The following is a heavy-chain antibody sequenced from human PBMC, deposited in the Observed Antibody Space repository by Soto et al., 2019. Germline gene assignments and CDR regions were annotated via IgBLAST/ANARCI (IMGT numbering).Heavy chain of an antibody. CDR3: ARDILSGGAYPDS. CDR1: GFTFSTYT. Sequence: GGSLRLSCAASGFTFSTYTMNWVRQAPGKGLEWISSISSGSSYIYYAGSVKGRFTISRDNAKNSLFLQMNSLRADDAAVYYCARDILSGGAYPDSWGQGTKVTVSS. D-gene: IGHD3-10*01. J-gene: IGHJ5*01. CDR2: ISSGSSYI. V-gene: IGHV3-21*01.